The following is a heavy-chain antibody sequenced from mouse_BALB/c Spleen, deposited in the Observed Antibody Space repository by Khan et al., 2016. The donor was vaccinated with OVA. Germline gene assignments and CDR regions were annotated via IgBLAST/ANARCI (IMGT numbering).Heavy chain of an antibody. CDR2: IDPYNGGT. Sequence: VQLQQSGPELVKPGASVKVSCKASGYSFTDYNMFWVKQSHGKSREWIGYIDPYNGGTSYNQKFKGKAPLTVDKSSSTAFMHLSRLTSYDSAVFYCALTDYYGSSYYFASWAQGPTLTLSS. CDR1: GYSFTDYN. V-gene: IGHV1S135*01. D-gene: IGHD1-1*01. CDR3: ALTDYYGSSYYFAS. J-gene: IGHJ2*01.